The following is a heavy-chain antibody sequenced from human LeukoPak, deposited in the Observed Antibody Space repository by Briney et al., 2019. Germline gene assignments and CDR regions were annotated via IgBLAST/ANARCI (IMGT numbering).Heavy chain of an antibody. CDR1: GFTFSSYG. Sequence: GGSLRLSCAASGFTFSSYGMHWVRQAPGKGLEWVAVIWYDGSNKYYADSVKGRFTISRDNSKNTLYLQMNSLRAGDTAVYYCARGSSPMVRGVIITFDYWGQGTLVTVSS. CDR2: IWYDGSNK. V-gene: IGHV3-33*01. J-gene: IGHJ4*02. D-gene: IGHD3-10*01. CDR3: ARGSSPMVRGVIITFDY.